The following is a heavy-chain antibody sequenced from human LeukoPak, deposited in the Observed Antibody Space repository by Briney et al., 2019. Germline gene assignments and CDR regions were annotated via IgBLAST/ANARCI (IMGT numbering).Heavy chain of an antibody. V-gene: IGHV4-34*01. CDR3: ARIYGDYLTY. J-gene: IGHJ4*02. D-gene: IGHD4-17*01. Sequence: SETLSLTCAVYGGSFSGYQWGWVRQSPGKGLEWIGEINDGGTTNYNAALKSRVTISVDRSKNQFSLRLNSVTAADTAVYYCARIYGDYLTYWGQGTLLTVSS. CDR2: INDGGTT. CDR1: GGSFSGYQ.